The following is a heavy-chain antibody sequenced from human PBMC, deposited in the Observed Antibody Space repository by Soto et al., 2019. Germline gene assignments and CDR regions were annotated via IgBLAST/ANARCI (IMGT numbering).Heavy chain of an antibody. CDR3: ARDRQTEGMDV. Sequence: EVQLVETGGGLVQPGGSLRLSCETSGFIVSSNYMTWVRQAPGKGLEWVSVIYIGGGTYYADSVKGRFTISRDSSKNTLYLQMNSLRAEDTAVYYCARDRQTEGMDVWGQGTTVPSP. J-gene: IGHJ6*02. V-gene: IGHV3-53*05. CDR1: GFIVSSNY. CDR2: IYIGGGT.